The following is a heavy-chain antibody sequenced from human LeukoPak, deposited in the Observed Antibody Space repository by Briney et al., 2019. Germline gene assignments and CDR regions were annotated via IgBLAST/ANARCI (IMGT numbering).Heavy chain of an antibody. CDR3: ASLEGVVVPADAFDI. D-gene: IGHD2-2*01. V-gene: IGHV3-30-3*01. J-gene: IGHJ3*02. CDR1: GFTFSSYA. CDR2: ISYDGSNK. Sequence: GGSLRLSCAASGFTFSSYAMHWVRQAPGKGLEWVAVISYDGSNKYYADSVKGRFTISRDNSKNTLYLQMNSLRAEDTAVYYCASLEGVVVPADAFDIWGQGTMVTVSS.